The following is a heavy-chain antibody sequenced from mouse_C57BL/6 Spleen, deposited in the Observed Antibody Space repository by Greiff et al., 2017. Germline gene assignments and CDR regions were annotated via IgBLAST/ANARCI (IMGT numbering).Heavy chain of an antibody. CDR3: ARRGSNYVGYYFDY. V-gene: IGHV1-18*01. D-gene: IGHD2-5*01. CDR1: GYTFTDYN. CDR2: INPNNGGT. Sequence: VQLQQSGPELVKPGASVKIPCKASGYTFTDYNMDWVKQSHGKSLEWIGDINPNNGGTIYNQKFKGKATLTVDKSSSTAYMELRSLTSEDTAVYYCARRGSNYVGYYFDYWGQGTTLTVSS. J-gene: IGHJ2*01.